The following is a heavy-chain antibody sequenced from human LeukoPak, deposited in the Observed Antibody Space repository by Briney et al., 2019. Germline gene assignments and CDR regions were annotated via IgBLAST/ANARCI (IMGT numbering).Heavy chain of an antibody. CDR1: GFIFSGYG. Sequence: GGSLRLSCAASGFIFSGYGMHWVRQAPGKGLEWVAVVWSDGSKQYYSDSVRGRFTISRDNPKNTLFLQMNSLGVEDTAVYYCAKDADFANIWYYFDSWGQGTLVTVSS. CDR2: VWSDGSKQ. CDR3: AKDADFANIWYYFDS. V-gene: IGHV3-33*06. D-gene: IGHD3-3*01. J-gene: IGHJ4*02.